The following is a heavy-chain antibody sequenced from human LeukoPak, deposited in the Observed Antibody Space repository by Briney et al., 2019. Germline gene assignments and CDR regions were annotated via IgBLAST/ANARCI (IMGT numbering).Heavy chain of an antibody. Sequence: ASVKVSCKASGYTFTGYYMHWVRQAPGQGLEWMGRINPHRGGTDYAQKFQRRVTMTRDTSISTAYMELSRLRSDDTAVYYCASASIAAQYYYYMDVWGKGTTVTVSS. D-gene: IGHD6-6*01. J-gene: IGHJ6*03. CDR1: GYTFTGYY. V-gene: IGHV1-2*06. CDR3: ASASIAAQYYYYMDV. CDR2: INPHRGGT.